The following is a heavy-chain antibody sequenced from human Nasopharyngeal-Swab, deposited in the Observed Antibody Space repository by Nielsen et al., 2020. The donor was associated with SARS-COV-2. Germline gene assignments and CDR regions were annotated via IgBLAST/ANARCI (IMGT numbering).Heavy chain of an antibody. Sequence: WIRQPTGKGLEWIGEINHSGSTNYNPSLKSRVTISVDTSKNQFSLKLSSVTAADTAVYYCARGKRSNYFRVSPPNWFDPWGQGTLVTVSS. V-gene: IGHV4-34*01. D-gene: IGHD2/OR15-2a*01. CDR2: INHSGST. J-gene: IGHJ5*02. CDR3: ARGKRSNYFRVSPPNWFDP.